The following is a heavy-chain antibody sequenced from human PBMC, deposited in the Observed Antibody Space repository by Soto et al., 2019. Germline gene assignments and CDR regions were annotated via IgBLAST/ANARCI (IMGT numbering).Heavy chain of an antibody. V-gene: IGHV3-15*01. CDR1: GFTFSNAW. CDR2: IKGEADGGTT. D-gene: IGHD3-22*01. CDR3: TTGLSNGYYNFDY. Sequence: GGSLRLSCAASGFTFSNAWMSWVRQAPGKGLEWVGRIKGEADGGTTDYAAPVKGRITISRDHSKDTLNLQMNSLKTEDTAVYYCTTGLSNGYYNFDYWGQGT. J-gene: IGHJ4*02.